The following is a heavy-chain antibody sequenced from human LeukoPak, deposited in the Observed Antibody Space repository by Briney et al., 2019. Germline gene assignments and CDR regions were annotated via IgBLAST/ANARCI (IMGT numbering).Heavy chain of an antibody. CDR3: ARVVGPAHLDS. D-gene: IGHD2-15*01. CDR2: INNDGSST. Sequence: GGSLRLSCAASGFTFNNYWMHWVRQAPGKGXXXVSRINNDGSSTIYAGSVKGRFTISRDNAKNTLYLQMNTLRAEDTAVYYCARVVGPAHLDSWGQGTLVTVSS. CDR1: GFTFNNYW. J-gene: IGHJ4*02. V-gene: IGHV3-74*01.